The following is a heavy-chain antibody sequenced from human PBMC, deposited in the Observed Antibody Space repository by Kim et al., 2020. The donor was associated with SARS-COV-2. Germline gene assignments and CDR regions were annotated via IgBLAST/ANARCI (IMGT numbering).Heavy chain of an antibody. J-gene: IGHJ5*02. CDR3: ASSEPIIFGTLKFDP. D-gene: IGHD3-9*01. CDR2: VDPYGGLR. CDR1: GFRFSTSW. Sequence: GGSLRLSCAASGFRFSTSWMHWVRQAPGKGLVWVSRVDPYGGLRTYPDSVKGRFTISRDNAKNTLYLQMNSLRVEDTAVYYCASSEPIIFGTLKFDPGGRGPRAT. V-gene: IGHV3-74*03.